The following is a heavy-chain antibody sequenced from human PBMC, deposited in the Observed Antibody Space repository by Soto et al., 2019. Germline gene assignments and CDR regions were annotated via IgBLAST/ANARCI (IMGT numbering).Heavy chain of an antibody. Sequence: QAQLVQSGAEVKKPGASVKVSCKASGYTFTGHAMHWVRQAPGQGLEWMGWIDAGNGKTKYSQKFQDRVTITRDTSASTAYMELSSLRSEDTAVYSCATGIEMSEGRYFQHWGQGTLVTVSS. V-gene: IGHV1-3*01. J-gene: IGHJ1*01. CDR1: GYTFTGHA. CDR2: IDAGNGKT. CDR3: ATGIEMSEGRYFQH.